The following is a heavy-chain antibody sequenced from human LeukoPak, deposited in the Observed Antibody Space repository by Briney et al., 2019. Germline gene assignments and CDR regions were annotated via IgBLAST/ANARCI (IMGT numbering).Heavy chain of an antibody. CDR2: ISGSGGST. CDR3: ARDDSSWYNGPLDY. J-gene: IGHJ4*02. CDR1: GFTFSSYA. D-gene: IGHD6-13*01. Sequence: GGSLRLSCAASGFTFSSYAMSWVRQAPGKGLEWVSAISGSGGSTYYADSVKGRFTISRDNSKNTLYLQMNSLSAEDTAVYYCARDDSSWYNGPLDYWGQGTLVTVSS. V-gene: IGHV3-23*01.